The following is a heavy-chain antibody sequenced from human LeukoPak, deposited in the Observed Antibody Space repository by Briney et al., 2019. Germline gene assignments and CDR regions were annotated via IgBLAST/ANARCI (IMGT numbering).Heavy chain of an antibody. CDR2: INPNSGGT. Sequence: GASVKVSCKASGYTFTGYNMHWVRQAPGQGLEWMGWINPNSGGTNYAQKFQGRVTMTRDTSISTAYMELSSLRSGDTAMYYCARALAAAPTYWGQGTLVTVSS. CDR1: GYTFTGYN. CDR3: ARALAAAPTY. D-gene: IGHD6-13*01. J-gene: IGHJ4*02. V-gene: IGHV1-2*02.